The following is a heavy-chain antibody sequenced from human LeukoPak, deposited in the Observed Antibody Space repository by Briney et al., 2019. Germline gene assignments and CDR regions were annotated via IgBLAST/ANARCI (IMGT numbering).Heavy chain of an antibody. CDR1: GFTFSSYS. V-gene: IGHV3-48*01. J-gene: IGHJ4*02. CDR2: ISSSSRTI. Sequence: PGGSLRLSCAASGFTFSSYSMNWVRQAPGKGLEWVSSISSSSRTIYYADSVKGRFTISRDNAKNSLYLQMNSLRAEDTAVYYCARAGSSGWYVLGTDYWGQGTLVTVSS. CDR3: ARAGSSGWYVLGTDY. D-gene: IGHD6-19*01.